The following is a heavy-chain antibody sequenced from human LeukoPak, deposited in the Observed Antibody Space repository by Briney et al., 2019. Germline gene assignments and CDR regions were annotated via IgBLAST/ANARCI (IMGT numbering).Heavy chain of an antibody. J-gene: IGHJ4*02. Sequence: PGGSLRLSCAASGFIFSGDFMSWVRQAPGKGLEWVSAISGSGDSTYYGDSVKGRFTISRDNSKNTLYLQMNSLRAEDTAVYYCAKTRPLDSSSWSHGDYWGQGTLVTVSS. CDR3: AKTRPLDSSSWSHGDY. CDR2: ISGSGDST. V-gene: IGHV3-23*01. D-gene: IGHD6-13*01. CDR1: GFIFSGDF.